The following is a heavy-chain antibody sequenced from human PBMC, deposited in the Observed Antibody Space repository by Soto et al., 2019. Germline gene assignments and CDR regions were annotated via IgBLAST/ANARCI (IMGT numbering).Heavy chain of an antibody. CDR3: ARHDRHSGSLICY. V-gene: IGHV4-39*01. D-gene: IGHD1-26*01. CDR1: GGPISSSSYY. CDR2: IYYSGST. J-gene: IGHJ4*02. Sequence: QLQLQESGPGLVKPSETLSLTCTVSGGPISSSSYYWGWIRQPPGKGLEWIGSIYYSGSTYYTPYLNSLVTMSGDTSKNKFSLKLRSVTAADTAVYYCARHDRHSGSLICYWGQGTLVTVSS.